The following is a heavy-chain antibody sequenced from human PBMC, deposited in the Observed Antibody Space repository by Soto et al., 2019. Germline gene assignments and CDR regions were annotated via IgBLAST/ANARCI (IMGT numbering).Heavy chain of an antibody. J-gene: IGHJ1*01. CDR3: ARSPASIAAALPFQH. CDR2: IYYSGST. V-gene: IGHV4-31*03. Sequence: QVQLQESGPGLVKPSQTLALTCTVSGGSISSGGYYWSWIRQHAGKGLEWIGYIYYSGSTYYNPSLKSRVTISVDTSKNQFSLKLSSVTAADTAVYYCARSPASIAAALPFQHWGQGTLVTVSS. CDR1: GGSISSGGYY. D-gene: IGHD6-13*01.